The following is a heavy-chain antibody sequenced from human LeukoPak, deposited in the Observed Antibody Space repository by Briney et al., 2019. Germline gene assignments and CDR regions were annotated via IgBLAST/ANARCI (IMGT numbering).Heavy chain of an antibody. J-gene: IGHJ6*02. V-gene: IGHV3-21*01. Sequence: PGGSLRLSCAASGFTFSSYSMNWVRQAPGKGLEWVSSVTSSSSYIYYADSLKGRFTISRDNAKNSLYLQMNSMRAEDTAVYYCARERPRYGTDVWGQGTTVTVSS. CDR1: GFTFSSYS. CDR2: VTSSSSYI. CDR3: ARERPRYGTDV.